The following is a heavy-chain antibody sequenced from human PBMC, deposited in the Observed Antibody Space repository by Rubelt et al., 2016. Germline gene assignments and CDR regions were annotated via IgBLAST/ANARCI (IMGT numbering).Heavy chain of an antibody. D-gene: IGHD1-26*01. J-gene: IGHJ4*02. V-gene: IGHV1-18*01. Sequence: QVQLVQSGAEVKKPGASVKVSCKASGYAFTRNGISWVRQAPGQGLEWLGWISAENGNTNYARKGHDRVTMTTDTCTNTAYMELTNLRSDDTAVYYCARDSGELPPGADYWGQGTLVTVSS. CDR1: GYAFTRNG. CDR3: ARDSGELPPGADY. CDR2: ISAENGNT.